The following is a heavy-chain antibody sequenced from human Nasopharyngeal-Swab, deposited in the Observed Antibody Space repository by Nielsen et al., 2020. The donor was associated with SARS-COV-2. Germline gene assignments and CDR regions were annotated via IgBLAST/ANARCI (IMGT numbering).Heavy chain of an antibody. CDR1: GFTLSNYG. Sequence: LSLTCAASGFTLSNYGMNWARQAPGKGLEWVANIKQDGSERYYVDSVKGRFTISRDNAKNSLYLQMNSLRAEDTAVYYCARRLAWLVADFWGQGTLVTVSS. D-gene: IGHD6-19*01. CDR2: IKQDGSER. J-gene: IGHJ4*02. V-gene: IGHV3-7*01. CDR3: ARRLAWLVADF.